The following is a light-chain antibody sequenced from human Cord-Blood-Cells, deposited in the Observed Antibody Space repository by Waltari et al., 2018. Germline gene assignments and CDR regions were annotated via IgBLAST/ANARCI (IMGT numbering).Light chain of an antibody. CDR3: QQYNSWPPYT. CDR2: GAS. CDR1: QSVSSN. J-gene: IGKJ2*01. Sequence: EIVITHSPSTLSVSPEARATLSCRASQSVSSNLTWYQQKPGQAPRLLIYGASTRATGIPARFSGSGSGTEFTLTISSLQSEDFAVYYCQQYNSWPPYTFGQGTKLEIK. V-gene: IGKV3-15*01.